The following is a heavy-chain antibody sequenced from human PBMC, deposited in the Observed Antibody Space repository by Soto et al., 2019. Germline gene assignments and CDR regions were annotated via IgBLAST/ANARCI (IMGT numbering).Heavy chain of an antibody. CDR1: GFPFSSYG. V-gene: IGHV3-30*03. CDR3: AGGQYYFDY. D-gene: IGHD2-15*01. CDR2: ISYDGTNQ. Sequence: QVQLVESGVGVVQPGRSLRLSCAASGFPFSSYGMHWVRQAPGKGLDWVALISYDGTNQYYADSVKGRFTVSRDNSKNTLYLHMSSLRAEDTAVYYCAGGQYYFDYCGQGTLVSVSS. J-gene: IGHJ4*02.